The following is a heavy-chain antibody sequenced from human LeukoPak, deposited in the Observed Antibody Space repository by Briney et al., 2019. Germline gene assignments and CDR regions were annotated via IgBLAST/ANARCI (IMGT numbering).Heavy chain of an antibody. CDR1: GFTFDGYA. V-gene: IGHV3-9*01. CDR2: ISWSGGSI. Sequence: PGGSLRLSCAASGFTFDGYAVHWVRQAPGKGREWVSGISWSGGSIGYAVSVKGRFTISRDNAKNSLYLQVNSLRAADTALYYCAKDTGPLRGPLDYWGQGTLVTVSS. D-gene: IGHD4-17*01. J-gene: IGHJ4*02. CDR3: AKDTGPLRGPLDY.